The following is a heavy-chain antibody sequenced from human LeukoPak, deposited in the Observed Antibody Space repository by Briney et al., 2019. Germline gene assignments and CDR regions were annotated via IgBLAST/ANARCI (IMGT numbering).Heavy chain of an antibody. D-gene: IGHD6-6*01. CDR3: ASLTSIAAREGEDFDY. J-gene: IGHJ4*02. CDR1: GFTFSSNG. Sequence: GGSLRLSLAAQGFTFSSNGRTWFRQAPGKGLEGVSSFTSSSSYIYYADSVKGRFTISRDNAKNSLYLQMNSLRAEDTAVYYCASLTSIAAREGEDFDYWGQGTLVTVSS. V-gene: IGHV3-21*01. CDR2: FTSSSSYI.